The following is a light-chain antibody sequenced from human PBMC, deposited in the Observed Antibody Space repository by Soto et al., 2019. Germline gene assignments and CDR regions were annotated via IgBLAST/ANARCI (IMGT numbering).Light chain of an antibody. V-gene: IGKV3-15*01. CDR2: GAS. CDR3: QQYYNWPPVVRGT. J-gene: IGKJ2*01. CDR1: QSVSSN. Sequence: EIVMTQSPATLWVSQGERATLSCRASQSVSSNLAWYQQKPGQAPRLLIYGASTRATGIPARFSGSGSGTEFTLTISSLQSEDFAVYYCQQYYNWPPVVRGTFGQGTKLEIK.